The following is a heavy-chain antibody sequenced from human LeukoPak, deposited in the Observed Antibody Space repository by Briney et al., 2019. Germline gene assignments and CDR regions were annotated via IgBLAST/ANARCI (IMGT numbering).Heavy chain of an antibody. D-gene: IGHD3-10*01. J-gene: IGHJ4*02. CDR2: TYHSGST. CDR1: GYSINSGYY. Sequence: SETLSLTCTVSGYSINSGYYWGWIRQPPGKGLEWIGSTYHSGSTYYEPSLKSRVTMSGDTSKNPSSLKLSSVTAADTAVYYCARERMVRGVITRVYWGQGTLVTVSS. V-gene: IGHV4-38-2*02. CDR3: ARERMVRGVITRVY.